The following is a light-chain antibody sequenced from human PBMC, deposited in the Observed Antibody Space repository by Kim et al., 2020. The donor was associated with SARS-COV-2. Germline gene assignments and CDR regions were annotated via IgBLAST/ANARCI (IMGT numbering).Light chain of an antibody. Sequence: DIVMTQSPDSLAVSLGERATINCKSSQSVLYNSNNKNYLAWYQQKPGQAPQLLIYWASTRESGVPDRFSGSGSGTDFTLTISSLQAEDVAVYYCQQYYGTPYTFGQGTKLEI. CDR3: QQYYGTPYT. J-gene: IGKJ2*01. CDR2: WAS. V-gene: IGKV4-1*01. CDR1: QSVLYNSNNKNY.